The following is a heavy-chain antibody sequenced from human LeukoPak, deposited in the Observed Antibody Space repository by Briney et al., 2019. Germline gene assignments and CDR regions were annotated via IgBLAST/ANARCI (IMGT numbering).Heavy chain of an antibody. CDR1: GFTFGDYA. D-gene: IGHD6-19*01. CDR3: TRGASGWYANWFDP. CDR2: IRSKAYGGTT. Sequence: GRSLRLSCTASGFTFGDYAMSWFRQAPGKGLEWVGFIRSKAYGGTTEYAASVKGRFTISRDDSKSIAYLQMNSLKTEDTAVYYCTRGASGWYANWFDPWGQGTLVTVSS. J-gene: IGHJ5*02. V-gene: IGHV3-49*03.